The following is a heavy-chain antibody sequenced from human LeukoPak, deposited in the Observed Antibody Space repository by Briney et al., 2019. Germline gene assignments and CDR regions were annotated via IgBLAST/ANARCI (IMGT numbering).Heavy chain of an antibody. D-gene: IGHD6-19*01. Sequence: SETLSLTCTVSGGSISSSSYYWGWIRQPPGTGLEWIGSIYYSGSTYYNPSLKSRVTISVDTSKNQFSLKLSSVTAADTAVYYCARTPRLVQIDYWGQGTLVTVSS. CDR3: ARTPRLVQIDY. V-gene: IGHV4-39*07. CDR2: IYYSGST. CDR1: GGSISSSSYY. J-gene: IGHJ4*02.